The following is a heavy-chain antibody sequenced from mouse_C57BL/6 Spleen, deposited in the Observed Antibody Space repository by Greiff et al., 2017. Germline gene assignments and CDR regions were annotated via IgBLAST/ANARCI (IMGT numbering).Heavy chain of an antibody. CDR3: AREALGRDTWFAY. J-gene: IGHJ3*01. CDR2: IDPNSGGT. Sequence: QVQLQQPGAELVKPGASVKLSCKASGYTFTSYWMHWVKQRPGRGLEWIGRIDPNSGGTKYNEKFKSKATLTVDKPSSPAYMQLSSLKSEDSAVYECAREALGRDTWFAYWGQGTLVTVSA. D-gene: IGHD4-1*01. CDR1: GYTFTSYW. V-gene: IGHV1-72*01.